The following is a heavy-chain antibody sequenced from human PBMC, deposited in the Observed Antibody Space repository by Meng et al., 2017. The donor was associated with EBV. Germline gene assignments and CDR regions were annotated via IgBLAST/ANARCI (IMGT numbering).Heavy chain of an antibody. CDR2: IYYSGST. Sequence: QLQLQESGPGLVKPSXXXXLTXXFSGGSISSSSYYWGWIRQPPGKGLEWIGSIYYSGSTYYNPSLKSRVTISVDTSKNQFSLKLSSVTAADTAVYYCARSSPVRFGELSNWGQGTLVTVSS. CDR1: GGSISSSSYY. CDR3: ARSSPVRFGELSN. J-gene: IGHJ4*02. D-gene: IGHD3-10*01. V-gene: IGHV4-39*07.